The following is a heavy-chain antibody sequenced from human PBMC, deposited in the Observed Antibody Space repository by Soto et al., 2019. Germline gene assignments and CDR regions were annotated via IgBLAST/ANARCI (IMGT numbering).Heavy chain of an antibody. D-gene: IGHD6-13*01. CDR1: GFTFSNAW. J-gene: IGHJ6*03. V-gene: IGHV3-15*01. CDR3: TTELYGVMGSFDLVHYMDV. CDR2: IKSKTDGGTT. Sequence: GGSLRLSCAASGFTFSNAWMSWVRQAPGKGLEWVGRIKSKTDGGTTDYAAPVKGRFTISRDDSKNTLYLQMNSLKTEDTAVYYCTTELYGVMGSFDLVHYMDVWGKGTTVTVSS.